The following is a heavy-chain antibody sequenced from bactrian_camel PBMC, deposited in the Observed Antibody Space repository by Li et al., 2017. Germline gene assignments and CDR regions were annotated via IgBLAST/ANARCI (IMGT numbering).Heavy chain of an antibody. Sequence: QLVESGGGSVQSGGSLRLSCAASGYTDRQWCMAWFRQPPGKEREGVARIDSDGRTSYAEYVKGRFTISQDNAKATLTLQMNSLKTEDMAMYYCAKTIERGDWLADFAYWGHGTQVTVS. CDR1: GYTDRQWC. CDR2: IDSDGRT. D-gene: IGHD5*01. J-gene: IGHJ6*01. V-gene: IGHV3S26*01. CDR3: AKTIERGDWLADFAY.